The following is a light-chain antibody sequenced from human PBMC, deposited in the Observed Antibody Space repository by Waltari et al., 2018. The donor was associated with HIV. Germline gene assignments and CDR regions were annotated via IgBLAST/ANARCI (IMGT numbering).Light chain of an antibody. Sequence: QSALTQPASVSGSPGQSITISCPGTSSDVGGYNSVPWYQQHPGKAPKLMIYDVSNRPSGVSNRFSGSKSGNTASLTISGLQAEDEADYYCSSYTSSSTLEVFGGGTKLTVL. CDR3: SSYTSSSTLEV. CDR1: SSDVGGYNS. CDR2: DVS. J-gene: IGLJ3*02. V-gene: IGLV2-14*03.